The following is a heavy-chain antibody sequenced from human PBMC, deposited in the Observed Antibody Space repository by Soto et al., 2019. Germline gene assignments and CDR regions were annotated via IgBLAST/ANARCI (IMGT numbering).Heavy chain of an antibody. D-gene: IGHD5-18*01. V-gene: IGHV1-2*02. CDR3: ARDFSWIQPNYDYFYFGMDV. Sequence: ASVKVSCKASGYTFTGYYIHWVRQAPGQGLEWMGWINPRTGGTNYAQGFQGRITMTRDTSISTVYMDLSRLRSDDTAVYFYARDFSWIQPNYDYFYFGMDVWGQGTTVTVSS. CDR1: GYTFTGYY. CDR2: INPRTGGT. J-gene: IGHJ6*02.